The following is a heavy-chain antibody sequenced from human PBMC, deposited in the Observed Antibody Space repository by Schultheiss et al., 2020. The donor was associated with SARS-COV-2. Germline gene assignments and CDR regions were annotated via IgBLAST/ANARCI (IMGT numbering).Heavy chain of an antibody. J-gene: IGHJ3*02. CDR1: GYSFTSYW. CDR3: ARRPVGATDDAFDI. Sequence: GGSLRLSCKGSGYSFTSYWIGWVRQMPGKGLEWMGIIYPGDSDTRYSPSFQGQVTISADKSISTAYLQWSSLKASDTAMYYCARRPVGATDDAFDIWGQGTMVTVSS. V-gene: IGHV5-51*01. CDR2: IYPGDSDT. D-gene: IGHD1-26*01.